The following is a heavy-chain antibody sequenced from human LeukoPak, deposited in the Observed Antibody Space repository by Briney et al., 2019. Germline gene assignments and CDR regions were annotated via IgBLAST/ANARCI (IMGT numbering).Heavy chain of an antibody. V-gene: IGHV1-8*03. Sequence: GASVKVSCKASGYTFTSYGISWVRQATGQGLEWMGWMNPNSGNTGYAQKFQGRVTITRNTSISTAYMELSSLRSEDTAVYYCARGTFYDYVWGSYRIPHYYYYYYMDVWGKGTTVTVSS. CDR2: MNPNSGNT. J-gene: IGHJ6*03. CDR1: GYTFTSYG. CDR3: ARGTFYDYVWGSYRIPHYYYYYYMDV. D-gene: IGHD3-16*02.